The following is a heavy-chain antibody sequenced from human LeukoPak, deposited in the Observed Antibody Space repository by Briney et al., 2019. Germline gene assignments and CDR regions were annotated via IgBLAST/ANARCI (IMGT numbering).Heavy chain of an antibody. D-gene: IGHD3-10*01. CDR3: ARTGSGSGNNRFWFDP. Sequence: SQTLSLTCTVSGGPISSGSYYWSWIRQPAGKGLEWIGRIYTSGSTNYNPSLKSRVTISVDTSKNQFSLKLSSVTAADTAVYYCARTGSGSGNNRFWFDPWGRGTLVTVSS. CDR2: IYTSGST. V-gene: IGHV4-61*02. J-gene: IGHJ5*02. CDR1: GGPISSGSYY.